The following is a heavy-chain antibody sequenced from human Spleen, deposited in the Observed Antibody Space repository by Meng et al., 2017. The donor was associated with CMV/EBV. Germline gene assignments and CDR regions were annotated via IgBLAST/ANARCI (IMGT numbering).Heavy chain of an antibody. Sequence: ASVKVSCKTSGYTFNNYGITWVRQAPGQGLEWMGWITAYNGDTTYAQKFQGRVTMTTDTSTNTAYMELKSLRSDDTAVYYCARDSALFDYWGQGTLVTVSS. CDR2: ITAYNGDT. CDR1: GYTFNNYG. J-gene: IGHJ4*02. CDR3: ARDSALFDY. V-gene: IGHV1-18*01.